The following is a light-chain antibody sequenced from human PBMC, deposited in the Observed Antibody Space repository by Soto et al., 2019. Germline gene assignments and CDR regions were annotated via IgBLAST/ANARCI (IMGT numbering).Light chain of an antibody. CDR2: RDS. CDR1: SSNIGTYY. J-gene: IGLJ3*02. V-gene: IGLV1-47*02. CDR3: ASWDARLSGWG. Sequence: QSVVTQPPSAAGTPGQRFTISCSGSSSNIGTYYVDWYKHLPGTAPKLLIYRDSQRPSGVPDLFSASKSGASASLVISGLRSEDVADYYCASWDARLSGWGFGGGTKLTVL.